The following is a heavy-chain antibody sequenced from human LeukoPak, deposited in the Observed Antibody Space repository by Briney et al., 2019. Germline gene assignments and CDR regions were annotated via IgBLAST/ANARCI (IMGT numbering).Heavy chain of an antibody. Sequence: ASVKVSCKASGYTFTSYAMHWVRQAPGQGLEWMGWISAYNGNTNYAQKLQGRVTMTTDTSTSTAYMELRSLRSDDTAVYYCARADYYDSSGPRDYWGQGTLVTVSS. CDR2: ISAYNGNT. J-gene: IGHJ4*02. CDR3: ARADYYDSSGPRDY. CDR1: GYTFTSYA. V-gene: IGHV1-18*01. D-gene: IGHD3-22*01.